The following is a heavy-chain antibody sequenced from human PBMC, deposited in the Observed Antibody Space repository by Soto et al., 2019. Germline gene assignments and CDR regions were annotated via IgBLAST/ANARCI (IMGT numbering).Heavy chain of an antibody. CDR3: ARGDYHDTGGPFSDAFEF. J-gene: IGHJ3*01. Sequence: PGGSLRLSCAASGFTFSSYWMSWVRQAPGTGLGWVANIRQDGSQKWYVDSVKGRFTISRDNARNSLFLQMSSLRVEDTALYYCARGDYHDTGGPFSDAFEFWGQGTMVTVSS. V-gene: IGHV3-7*04. CDR1: GFTFSSYW. CDR2: IRQDGSQK. D-gene: IGHD3-22*01.